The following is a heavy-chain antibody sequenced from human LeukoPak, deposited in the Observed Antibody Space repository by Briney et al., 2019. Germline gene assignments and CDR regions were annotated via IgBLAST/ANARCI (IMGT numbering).Heavy chain of an antibody. J-gene: IGHJ4*02. CDR3: VRTPPNWGFDY. V-gene: IGHV1-8*02. Sequence: VASVKVSCKASGYTFTGYYMHWVRQATGQGLEWLGWMSPNSGDTGYAQKFQGRVTMTSDSSISTAFMELSSLRSEDTAIYYCVRTPPNWGFDYWGQGTLVTVSS. D-gene: IGHD3-16*01. CDR1: GYTFTGYY. CDR2: MSPNSGDT.